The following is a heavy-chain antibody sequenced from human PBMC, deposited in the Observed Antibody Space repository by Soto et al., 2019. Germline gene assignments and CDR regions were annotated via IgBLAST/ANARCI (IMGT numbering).Heavy chain of an antibody. Sequence: GASVKVSCKASGGTFSSYTISWVRQAPGQGLEWMGRIIPILGIANYAQKFQGRVTITADKSTSTAYMELSSLRSEDTAVYYCVVGVPAARTQTYFDYWGQGTLVTVSS. CDR2: IIPILGIA. V-gene: IGHV1-69*02. J-gene: IGHJ4*02. D-gene: IGHD2-2*01. CDR1: GGTFSSYT. CDR3: VVGVPAARTQTYFDY.